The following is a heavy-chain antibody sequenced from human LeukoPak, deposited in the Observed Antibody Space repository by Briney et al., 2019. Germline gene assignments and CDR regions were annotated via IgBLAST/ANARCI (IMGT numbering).Heavy chain of an antibody. V-gene: IGHV1-24*01. CDR2: FDPEDGET. J-gene: IGHJ4*02. Sequence: GASVKVSCKVSGYTLTELSMHWVRQAPGKGLEWMGGFDPEDGETIYAQKFQGRVTMSEDTSTDTAYMELSSLRSEDTAVYYCATGFLGSRRHFDYWGQGTLVTVSS. CDR1: GYTLTELS. CDR3: ATGFLGSRRHFDY. D-gene: IGHD2/OR15-2a*01.